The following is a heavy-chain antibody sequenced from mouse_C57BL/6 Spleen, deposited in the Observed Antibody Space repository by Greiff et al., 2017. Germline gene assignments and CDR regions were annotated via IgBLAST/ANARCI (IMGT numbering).Heavy chain of an antibody. CDR1: GFTFSDYY. V-gene: IGHV5-12*01. J-gene: IGHJ2*01. D-gene: IGHD3-2*02. CDR3: ARHESSGYLDY. Sequence: EVHLVESGGGLVQPGGSLKLSCAASGFTFSDYYMYWVRQTPEKRLEWVAYISNGGGSTYYPDTVKGRFTISRDNAKNTLYLQMSRLKSEDTAMYYCARHESSGYLDYWGQGTTLTVSS. CDR2: ISNGGGST.